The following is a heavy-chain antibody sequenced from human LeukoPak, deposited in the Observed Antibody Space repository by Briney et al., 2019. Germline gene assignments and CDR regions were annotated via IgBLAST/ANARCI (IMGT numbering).Heavy chain of an antibody. D-gene: IGHD4-17*01. CDR3: ARLDYGDRFGY. J-gene: IGHJ4*02. CDR2: IYYSGST. Sequence: SETLSLTCTVSGGSISSYYWSWIRQPPGKGLVWIGYIYYSGSTNYNPSLKSRVTISVDTSKNQFSLKLSSVTAADTAVYYCARLDYGDRFGYWGQGTLVTVSS. V-gene: IGHV4-59*08. CDR1: GGSISSYY.